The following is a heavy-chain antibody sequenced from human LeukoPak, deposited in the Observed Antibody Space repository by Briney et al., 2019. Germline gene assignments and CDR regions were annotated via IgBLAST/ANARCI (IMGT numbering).Heavy chain of an antibody. CDR3: ARDTDYSIDH. Sequence: SQTLSLTCAISGDIVSSNSAAWNWTRHSPSRGLEWLVSTYYMSKWYTDYAVSVTSRITINPDTSKKQFSLQLNSVTPEDTAVYYCARDTDYSIDHWGQGTLVTVSS. CDR2: TYYMSKWYT. CDR1: GDIVSSNSAA. D-gene: IGHD4-11*01. J-gene: IGHJ4*02. V-gene: IGHV6-1*01.